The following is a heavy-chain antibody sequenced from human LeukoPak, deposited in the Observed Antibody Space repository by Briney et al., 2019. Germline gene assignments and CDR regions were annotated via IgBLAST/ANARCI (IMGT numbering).Heavy chain of an antibody. Sequence: SVKVSCKASGGTFSSYAISWVRQAPGQGLERRGGIIPIFGTANYAQKFQGRVTITTDESTSTAYMELSSLRSEDTAVYYCASSRRPRGYVEMATIIPSIGWGQGTLVTVSS. D-gene: IGHD5-24*01. CDR3: ASSRRPRGYVEMATIIPSIG. CDR2: IIPIFGTA. V-gene: IGHV1-69*05. CDR1: GGTFSSYA. J-gene: IGHJ4*02.